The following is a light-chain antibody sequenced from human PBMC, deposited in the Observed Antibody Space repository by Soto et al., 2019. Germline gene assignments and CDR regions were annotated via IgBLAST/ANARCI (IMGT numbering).Light chain of an antibody. CDR1: QSVRTNY. CDR2: GAF. Sequence: DIKYTNCRGTLSFSLARINTLSCNINQSVRTNYLAWYQQKPGQTPWLLIYGAFNRAAGIPDRFSGSGSGTDFTLTISRLEPEDFAVYYCQQYGSSPRTFGQGTKVDIK. J-gene: IGKJ1*01. CDR3: QQYGSSPRT. V-gene: IGKV3-20*01.